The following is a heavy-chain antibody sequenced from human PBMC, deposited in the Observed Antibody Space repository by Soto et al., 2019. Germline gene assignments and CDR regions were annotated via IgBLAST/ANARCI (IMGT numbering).Heavy chain of an antibody. V-gene: IGHV3-9*01. CDR2: IDWKSGTR. J-gene: IGHJ3*01. D-gene: IGHD7-27*01. Sequence: EVRLVESGGDLVQPGRSLRLSCVASGFNFADFAMHWVRQAPGRGPEWVSGIDWKSGTRAYAGSAMGRFTISRDNSRTSLHLQMNSLRPEDTALYYCVKDRATNWGESGALDFWGHGTMVTVSS. CDR3: VKDRATNWGESGALDF. CDR1: GFNFADFA.